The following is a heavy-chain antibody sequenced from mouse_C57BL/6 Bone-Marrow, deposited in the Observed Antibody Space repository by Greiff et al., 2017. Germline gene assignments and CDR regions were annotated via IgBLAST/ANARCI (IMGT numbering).Heavy chain of an antibody. D-gene: IGHD2-2*01. CDR3: ARDMGGYVLFDY. CDR1: GFTFSSYA. V-gene: IGHV5-4*01. CDR2: ISDGGSYT. J-gene: IGHJ2*01. Sequence: EVKLMESGGGLVKPGGSLKLSCAASGFTFSSYAMSWVRQTPEKRLEWVATISDGGSYTYYPDNVKGRFTISRDNAKNNLYLQMSHLKSEDTAMYYCARDMGGYVLFDYWGQGTTLTASS.